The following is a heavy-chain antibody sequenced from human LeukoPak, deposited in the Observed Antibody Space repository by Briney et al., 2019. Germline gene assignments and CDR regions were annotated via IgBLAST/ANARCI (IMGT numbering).Heavy chain of an antibody. CDR2: INPNSGGT. J-gene: IGHJ3*01. D-gene: IGHD6-13*01. V-gene: IGHV1-2*02. CDR3: ARGRRSSSRHDALDV. CDR1: GYTFNGYY. Sequence: ASVKVSCKASGYTFNGYYLHWVRQAPGQGLEWMGWINPNSGGTNYAQKFQGRVTMTRDTSISTAYMELSRLRSDDTAVYYCARGRRSSSRHDALDVWGQGTMVTVSS.